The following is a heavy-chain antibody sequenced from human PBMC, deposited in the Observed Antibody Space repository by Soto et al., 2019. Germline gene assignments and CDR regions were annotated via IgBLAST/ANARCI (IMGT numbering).Heavy chain of an antibody. CDR2: IDPSDSYI. V-gene: IGHV5-10-1*01. J-gene: IGHJ5*02. CDR1: GYSFTSYW. D-gene: IGHD6-13*01. CDR3: ARLPLAAAYSDANT. Sequence: PGESLKISCKGSGYSFTSYWISWVRQMPGKGLVWMGRIDPSDSYINYSPSFQGHVTISADKSISTAYLQWSSLKASDTAMYHCARLPLAAAYSDANTWGQGTLVTVSS.